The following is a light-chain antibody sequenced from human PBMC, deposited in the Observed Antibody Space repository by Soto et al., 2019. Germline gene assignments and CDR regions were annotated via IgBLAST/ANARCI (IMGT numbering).Light chain of an antibody. Sequence: QSARTQPASVSGSPGQSITISCTGTSSDIGHYNYVSWYQQYPGKAPKLMIYEVNNRPSGVSNRFSGSKSGNMASLTISGLQPDDEADYYCSSYTRNSTYVFGTGTKLTVL. J-gene: IGLJ1*01. CDR2: EVN. V-gene: IGLV2-14*01. CDR3: SSYTRNSTYV. CDR1: SSDIGHYNY.